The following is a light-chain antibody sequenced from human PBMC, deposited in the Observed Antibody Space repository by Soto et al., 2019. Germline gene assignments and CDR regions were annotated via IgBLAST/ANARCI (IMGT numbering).Light chain of an antibody. CDR1: QSISSW. Sequence: DLQMTQSPSTLSASVGDRVTITCRASQSISSWLAWYQQKPGKAPKVLIYDASTPESGVPSRISGSGSGTEFTLTISSLQPDDFATYYCQQYNSYPYTFGQGTKLEIK. V-gene: IGKV1-5*01. CDR2: DAS. J-gene: IGKJ2*01. CDR3: QQYNSYPYT.